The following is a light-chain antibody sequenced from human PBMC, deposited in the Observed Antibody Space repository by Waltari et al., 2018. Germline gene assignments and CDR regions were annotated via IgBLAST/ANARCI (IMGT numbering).Light chain of an antibody. V-gene: IGKV3-20*01. CDR3: QQYGDSPPYT. CDR2: DAS. Sequence: EIVLTQSPGTLSLSPGERATLSCRASQSVSSRYLAWYQQKPGQPPRLLTYDASSRATGVPDRFGGSGSGTDFTLTISRLEPEDFAVYYCQQYGDSPPYTFGQGTKLEIK. CDR1: QSVSSRY. J-gene: IGKJ2*01.